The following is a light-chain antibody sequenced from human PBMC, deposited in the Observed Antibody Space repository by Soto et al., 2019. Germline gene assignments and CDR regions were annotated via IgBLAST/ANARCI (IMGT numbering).Light chain of an antibody. CDR2: DAS. J-gene: IGKJ2*01. V-gene: IGKV1-5*01. CDR3: QQYNDYPYT. Sequence: DIQVTQSPSTLSASVGDRVIIACRASQTADKWVAWYQQKPGKAPNVLIYDASRLERGVPSRFSGSGSGTLFTLTISNLQPDDFATYYCQQYNDYPYTFGQGTKVEI. CDR1: QTADKW.